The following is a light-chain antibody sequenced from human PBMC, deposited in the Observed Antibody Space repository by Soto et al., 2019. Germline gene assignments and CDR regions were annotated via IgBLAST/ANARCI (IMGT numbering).Light chain of an antibody. J-gene: IGLJ1*01. V-gene: IGLV2-14*01. CDR3: SSYTTSNTPLYV. Sequence: QSVLTQPASVSGSPGQSITISCTGTSSDTAGYNYVSWYQQHPGKAPKLMIYEVSNRPSGVSNRFSGSQSGNTASLTISGLQAEDEANYYCSSYTTSNTPLYVFGTATKLTVL. CDR2: EVS. CDR1: SSDTAGYNY.